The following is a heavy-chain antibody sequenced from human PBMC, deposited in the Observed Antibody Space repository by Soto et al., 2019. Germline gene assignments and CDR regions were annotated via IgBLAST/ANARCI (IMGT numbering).Heavy chain of an antibody. Sequence: SETLSLTCTVSGGSISSGDYYWSWIRQPPGKGLEWIGYIYYSGSTYYNPSLKSRVTISVDTSKNQFSLKLSSVTAADTAVYYCAGQTYYYDSSGYWGRDYWGQGTLVTVSS. CDR2: IYYSGST. CDR1: GGSISSGDYY. J-gene: IGHJ4*02. V-gene: IGHV4-30-4*01. CDR3: AGQTYYYDSSGYWGRDY. D-gene: IGHD3-22*01.